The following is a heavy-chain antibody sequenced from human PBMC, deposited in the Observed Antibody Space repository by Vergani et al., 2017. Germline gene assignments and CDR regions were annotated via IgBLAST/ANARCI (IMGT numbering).Heavy chain of an antibody. Sequence: QLHLQESGPGLVKPSETLSLTCTVSGGSITSSSYYWSWIRQPPGKGLEWMGYVSFRGDTLYDPSVKGRMTISLNTASNQFSLYLTSVTAADTAVYYCASSRIYYGTGSPDYWVQGALVAVSS. V-gene: IGHV4-61*01. D-gene: IGHD3-10*01. CDR2: VSFRGDT. J-gene: IGHJ4*02. CDR1: GGSITSSSYY. CDR3: ASSRIYYGTGSPDY.